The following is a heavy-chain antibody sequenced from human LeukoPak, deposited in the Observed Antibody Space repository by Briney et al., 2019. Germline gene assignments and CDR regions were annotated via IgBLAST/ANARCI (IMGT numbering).Heavy chain of an antibody. Sequence: GGSLRLSCVVSGLTFSRETMGWVRQAPGKGLEWVSTISGSGDSTYYADSVKGRFIISRDNSKNTLYLQMNSLRAEDTAVFYCAKAYSDFPYYFDYWGQGTLVTVSS. CDR1: GLTFSRET. CDR2: ISGSGDST. CDR3: AKAYSDFPYYFDY. D-gene: IGHD4-11*01. V-gene: IGHV3-23*01. J-gene: IGHJ4*02.